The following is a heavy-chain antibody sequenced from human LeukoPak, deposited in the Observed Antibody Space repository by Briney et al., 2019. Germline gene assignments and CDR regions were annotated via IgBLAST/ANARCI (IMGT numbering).Heavy chain of an antibody. J-gene: IGHJ5*02. Sequence: SETLSLTCTVSGGSISSYYWSWIRQPAGKGLEWIGRIYISGNTNYSPSLKSRVTMSVDTSKNQCSLKLTSVTAADTAVYYCARGLSSSWYWFDPWGQGTLVTVSS. V-gene: IGHV4-4*07. D-gene: IGHD6-13*01. CDR2: IYISGNT. CDR1: GGSISSYY. CDR3: ARGLSSSWYWFDP.